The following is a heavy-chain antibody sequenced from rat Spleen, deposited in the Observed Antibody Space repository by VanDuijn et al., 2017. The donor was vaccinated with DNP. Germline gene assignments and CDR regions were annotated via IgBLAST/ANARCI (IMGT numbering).Heavy chain of an antibody. D-gene: IGHD1-10*01. V-gene: IGHV5S23*01. CDR2: ISTSGEYA. Sequence: EVQLVESGGGLVQPGRSLKLSCTASGFIFSDYNMAWVRQAPTKGLEWVASISTSGEYAHYRDSVKGRFTISRDNAKSTLYLQMDSLRSEDTATYYCASLNNYNWFAYWGQGTLVTVSS. CDR3: ASLNNYNWFAY. J-gene: IGHJ3*01. CDR1: GFIFSDYN.